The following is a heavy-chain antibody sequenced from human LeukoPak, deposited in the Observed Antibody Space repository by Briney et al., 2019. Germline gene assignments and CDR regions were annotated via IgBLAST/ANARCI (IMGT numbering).Heavy chain of an antibody. CDR3: ARRGRAYCSSTSCYRAGAFDI. CDR2: INHSGST. V-gene: IGHV4-34*01. D-gene: IGHD2-2*02. J-gene: IGHJ3*02. Sequence: SETLSLTCAVYGGSFSGYYWSWIRQPPGKGLEWIGEINHSGSTNYNPSLKSRVTISVDTSKNQFSLKLSSVTAADTAVYYCARRGRAYCSSTSCYRAGAFDIWGQGTMVTVSS. CDR1: GGSFSGYY.